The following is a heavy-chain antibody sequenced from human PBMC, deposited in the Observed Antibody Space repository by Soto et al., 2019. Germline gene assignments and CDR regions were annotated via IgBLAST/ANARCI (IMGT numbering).Heavy chain of an antibody. CDR1: GGSISSSSYY. CDR2: IYHSGST. D-gene: IGHD5-18*01. CDR3: KGRGYSYVDDYYYYGMDV. J-gene: IGHJ6*02. V-gene: IGHV4-39*01. Sequence: SETLSLTCTVSGGSISSSSYYWGWIRQPPGKGLEWIGSIYHSGSTYYNPSLKSRVTISVDTSKNQFSLKLSSVTAADTAVYYCKGRGYSYVDDYYYYGMDVWGQGTTVTVSS.